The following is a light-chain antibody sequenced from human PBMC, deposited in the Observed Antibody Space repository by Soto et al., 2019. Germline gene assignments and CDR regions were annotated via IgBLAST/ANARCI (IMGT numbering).Light chain of an antibody. CDR2: LGS. CDR3: MQALQKGT. V-gene: IGKV2-28*01. Sequence: DIVMTQSPLSLPVTPGEPASISCRSNQSLLHSNGYNYLDWYLQKPGQSPQLLIYLGSNRASGVPDRFSGSGSGTDFTLKISRVEAEDVGVYYCMQALQKGTFGQGNKVEIK. CDR1: QSLLHSNGYNY. J-gene: IGKJ1*01.